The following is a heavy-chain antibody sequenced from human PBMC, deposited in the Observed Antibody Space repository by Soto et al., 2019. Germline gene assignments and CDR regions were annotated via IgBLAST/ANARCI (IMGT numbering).Heavy chain of an antibody. J-gene: IGHJ5*02. D-gene: IGHD3-16*01. V-gene: IGHV1-8*01. CDR2: MNPGSGDT. Sequence: ASVKVSCKASGYSFTNNDVSWVRQATGQGLEWMGWMNPGSGDTGYAQKFQGRVTMTRDISTATAYMELSSLRSDDTATYYCARMATFGSLNWFDPWGQGTLVTVS. CDR3: ARMATFGSLNWFDP. CDR1: GYSFTNND.